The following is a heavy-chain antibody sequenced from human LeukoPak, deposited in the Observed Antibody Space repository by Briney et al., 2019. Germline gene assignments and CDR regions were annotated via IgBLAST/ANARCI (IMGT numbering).Heavy chain of an antibody. CDR3: ASTVAANPWHYYYYGMNV. V-gene: IGHV3-7*01. D-gene: IGHD2-15*01. CDR2: IKQNGSEK. J-gene: IGHJ6*02. Sequence: GGSLRLSCAASGFTFNSYWMSWVRQPPGKGLEWVANIKQNGSEKYYVDSVKGRFTISRDNTKNSLYLQMNSLRAEDTAVYYCASTVAANPWHYYYYGMNVWDQGTTVTVSS. CDR1: GFTFNSYW.